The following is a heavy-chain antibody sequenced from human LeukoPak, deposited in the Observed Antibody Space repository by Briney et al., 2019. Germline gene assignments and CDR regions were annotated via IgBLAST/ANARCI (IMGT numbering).Heavy chain of an antibody. CDR2: INPSGGST. Sequence: ASVKVSCKASGYTFTSYYMHWVRQAPGQGREWMGVINPSGGSTSYAQKFQGRVTMTRDTSTSTVYMELSSLRSEDTAVYYCARDDYCSSTSCYRTNDAFDIWGQGTMVTVSS. V-gene: IGHV1-46*01. CDR1: GYTFTSYY. D-gene: IGHD2-2*02. J-gene: IGHJ3*02. CDR3: ARDDYCSSTSCYRTNDAFDI.